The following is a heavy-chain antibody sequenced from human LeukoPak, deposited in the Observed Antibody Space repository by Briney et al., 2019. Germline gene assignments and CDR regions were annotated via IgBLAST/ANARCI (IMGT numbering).Heavy chain of an antibody. D-gene: IGHD1-26*01. J-gene: IGHJ4*02. V-gene: IGHV4-61*02. CDR2: SGST. CDR3: ARGGSYGDY. Sequence: SGSTNYNPSLKSRVTISVDTSKNQFSLMLTSVTAADTAVYYCARGGSYGDYWGQGTLVTVSS.